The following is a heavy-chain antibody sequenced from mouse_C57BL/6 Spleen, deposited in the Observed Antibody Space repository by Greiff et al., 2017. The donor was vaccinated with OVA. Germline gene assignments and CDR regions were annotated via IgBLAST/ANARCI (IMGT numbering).Heavy chain of an antibody. V-gene: IGHV1-61*01. Sequence: VQLQQPGAELVRPGSSVKLSCKASGYTFTSYWMDWVKQRPGQGLEWIGNIYPSDSETHYNQKFKDKATLTVDKSSSTAYMQLSSLTSEDSAVYYCARGSNYGGNYAMDYWGQGTSVTVSS. D-gene: IGHD2-5*01. CDR1: GYTFTSYW. J-gene: IGHJ4*01. CDR3: ARGSNYGGNYAMDY. CDR2: IYPSDSET.